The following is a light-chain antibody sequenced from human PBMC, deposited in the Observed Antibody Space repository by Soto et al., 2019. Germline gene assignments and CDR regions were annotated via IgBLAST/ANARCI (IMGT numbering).Light chain of an antibody. J-gene: IGLJ1*01. CDR3: QSFENRLSVLYV. V-gene: IGLV1-40*01. CDR1: SSNIGVGYD. CDR2: GNT. Sequence: QSVLTQPPSVSGAPGQRDTISCTGSSSNIGVGYDVHWYQQIPGTAPKLLIFGNTKRPSGVPDRFSGSKSGTSASLAITGLQAEDEADYYCQSFENRLSVLYVFGTGTKVTVL.